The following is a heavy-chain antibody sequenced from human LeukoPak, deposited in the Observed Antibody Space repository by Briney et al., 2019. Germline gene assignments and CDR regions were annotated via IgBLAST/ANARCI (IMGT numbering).Heavy chain of an antibody. J-gene: IGHJ4*02. CDR3: AKEATDSATIDY. D-gene: IGHD1-1*01. CDR2: IKQDGSEK. Sequence: GGSLRLSCAASTFSFSDFWMSWVRQAPGKGLEWVGNIKQDGSEKNYVDSVKGRFTISRDNSRNSLYLQMNSLRAEDTALYYCAKEATDSATIDYWGQGTLVTVSS. V-gene: IGHV3-7*03. CDR1: TFSFSDFW.